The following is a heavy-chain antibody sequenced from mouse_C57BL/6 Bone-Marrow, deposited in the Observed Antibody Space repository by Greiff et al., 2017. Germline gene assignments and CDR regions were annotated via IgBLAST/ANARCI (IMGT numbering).Heavy chain of an antibody. J-gene: IGHJ4*01. D-gene: IGHD3-3*01. CDR3: AGCSPYAMDY. Sequence: VQLQQPGAELVKPGASVKLSCKASGYTFTSYWMHWVKQRPGQGLEWIGMIHPNRGSTNYNEKFKSKATLTVDKSSSTAYMQLSSLTSEDSAVYYCAGCSPYAMDYWGQGTSVTVSS. CDR2: IHPNRGST. V-gene: IGHV1-64*01. CDR1: GYTFTSYW.